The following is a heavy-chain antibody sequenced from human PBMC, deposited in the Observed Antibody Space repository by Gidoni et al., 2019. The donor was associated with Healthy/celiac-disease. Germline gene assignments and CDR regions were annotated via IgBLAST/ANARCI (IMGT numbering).Heavy chain of an antibody. CDR3: AKDSVVDTAMVYYYYGMDV. CDR1: GLPFRSHR. Sequence: QVQLVESGGGVVQPGRSWRLSCAASGLPFRSHRMHWVRQEPGKGLEWVAVISYDGSNKYYADSVKGRFTISRDNSKNTMYLQMNSLRAEDTAVYYCAKDSVVDTAMVYYYYGMDVWGQGTTVTVSS. D-gene: IGHD5-18*01. CDR2: ISYDGSNK. J-gene: IGHJ6*02. V-gene: IGHV3-30*18.